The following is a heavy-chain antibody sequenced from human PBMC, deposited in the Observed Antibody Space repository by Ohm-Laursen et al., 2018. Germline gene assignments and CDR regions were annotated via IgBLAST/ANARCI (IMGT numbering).Heavy chain of an antibody. CDR3: ASHYGGNSVNAFDI. CDR2: ISRNSGSI. D-gene: IGHD4-23*01. V-gene: IGHV3-9*01. J-gene: IGHJ3*02. CDR1: GFTFDDYA. Sequence: SLRLSCAASGFTFDDYAMHWVRQAPGKGLEWVSGISRNSGSIGYADSVKGRFTISRDNAKNSLYLQMNSLRAEDTAVYYCASHYGGNSVNAFDIWGQGTMVTVSS.